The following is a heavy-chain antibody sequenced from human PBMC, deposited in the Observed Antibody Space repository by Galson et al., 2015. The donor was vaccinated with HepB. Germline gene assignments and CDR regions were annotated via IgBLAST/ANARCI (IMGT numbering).Heavy chain of an antibody. Sequence: SLRLSCAASGFTFSSYGMHWVRQAPGKGLEWVAVISYDGSNKHYADSVKGRFTISRDNSKNTLYLQMNSLRAEDTAVYYCAKDVEAQDYGSGSYYGTLNYYYGRDVWGQGTTVTVSS. CDR2: ISYDGSNK. V-gene: IGHV3-30*18. CDR3: AKDVEAQDYGSGSYYGTLNYYYGRDV. J-gene: IGHJ6*02. CDR1: GFTFSSYG. D-gene: IGHD3-10*01.